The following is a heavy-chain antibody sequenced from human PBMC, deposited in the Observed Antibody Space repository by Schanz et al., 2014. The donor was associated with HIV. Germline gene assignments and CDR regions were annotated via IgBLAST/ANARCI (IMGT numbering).Heavy chain of an antibody. CDR1: GLTFSSYA. J-gene: IGHJ4*02. CDR3: ARGLPADY. D-gene: IGHD5-18*01. CDR2: ISTTGYTI. V-gene: IGHV3-48*01. Sequence: EVQLLESGGGLVQPGGSLRLSCAASGLTFSSYAMSWVRQAPGKGLEWLSYISTTGYTIHYANSVMGRFTISRDNAKNSLYLQMSGLGAEDTAVYYCARGLPADYWGQGTLVTVSS.